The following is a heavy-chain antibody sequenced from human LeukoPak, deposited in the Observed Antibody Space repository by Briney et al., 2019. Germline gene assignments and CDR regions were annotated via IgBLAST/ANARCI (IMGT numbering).Heavy chain of an antibody. D-gene: IGHD2-2*01. CDR1: GGSISSYY. CDR3: ARSDPGLIVVVPAAPFDY. CDR2: VYYSGST. J-gene: IGHJ4*02. Sequence: SETLSLTCTVSGGSISSYYWSWIRQPPGKGLEWIGYVYYSGSTNYNPSLESRVTISVDTSKNHFSLNLSSVTAADTAVYYCARSDPGLIVVVPAAPFDYWGQGTLVTVSS. V-gene: IGHV4-59*01.